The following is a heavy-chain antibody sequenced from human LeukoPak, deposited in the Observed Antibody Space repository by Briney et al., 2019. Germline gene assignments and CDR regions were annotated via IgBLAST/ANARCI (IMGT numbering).Heavy chain of an antibody. V-gene: IGHV1-18*01. J-gene: IGHJ1*01. CDR1: GYTFSSYG. CDR3: ARDLHTVTISEYFQH. D-gene: IGHD4-17*01. CDR2: ISAYNGNT. Sequence: GASVKVSCKASGYTFSSYGFTWVRQAPGQGLEWMGWISAYNGNTKYAQKLQGRVTMTTDTSTSTAYMELRSLRSDDTAMYYRARDLHTVTISEYFQHWGQGTLVTVSS.